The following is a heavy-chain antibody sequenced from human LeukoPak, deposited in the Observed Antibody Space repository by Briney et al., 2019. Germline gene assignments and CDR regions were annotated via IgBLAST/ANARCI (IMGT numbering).Heavy chain of an antibody. D-gene: IGHD3-10*01. CDR1: GFTFSSYG. Sequence: GRSLRLSCAASGFTFSSYGMHWVRQAPGKGLEWVSSISSSSSYIYYADSVKGRFTISRDNAKNSLYLQMNSLRAEDTAVYYCARSGNTGRNWYFDLWGRGTLVTVSS. J-gene: IGHJ2*01. CDR2: ISSSSSYI. V-gene: IGHV3-21*01. CDR3: ARSGNTGRNWYFDL.